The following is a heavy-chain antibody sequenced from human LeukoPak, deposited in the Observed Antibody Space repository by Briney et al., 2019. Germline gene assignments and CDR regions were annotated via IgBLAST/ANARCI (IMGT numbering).Heavy chain of an antibody. V-gene: IGHV4-39*01. D-gene: IGHD1-26*01. J-gene: IGHJ5*02. Sequence: SETLSLTCTLSAGSITISSSCCGWIRQPPWNGLEWIAIIYFCLTTYYNPSLKSRLTISVDTSKHKFSLKLRPVTAADTAVYYCARTSENWFDPWGQGTLVTVSS. CDR3: ARTSENWFDP. CDR1: AGSITISSSC. CDR2: IYFCLTT.